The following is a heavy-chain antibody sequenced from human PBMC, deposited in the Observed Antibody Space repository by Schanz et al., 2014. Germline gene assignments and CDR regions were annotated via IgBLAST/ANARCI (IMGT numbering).Heavy chain of an antibody. CDR2: IIPILGIA. CDR3: ARGQDDILTGSEYYYGMDV. Sequence: QVQLVQSGAEVKKPGSSVKVSCKLSGGTFSSYTISWMRQAPGQGLEWMGKIIPILGIATYAQKFQGRLTITADKSTSTAYMELRSLRSDDTAVYYCARGQDDILTGSEYYYGMDVWGQGTTVTVSS. V-gene: IGHV1-69*02. CDR1: GGTFSSYT. J-gene: IGHJ6*02. D-gene: IGHD3-9*01.